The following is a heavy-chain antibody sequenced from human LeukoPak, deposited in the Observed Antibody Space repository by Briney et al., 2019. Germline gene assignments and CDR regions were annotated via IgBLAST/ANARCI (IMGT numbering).Heavy chain of an antibody. CDR3: ATLWGDMDV. D-gene: IGHD3-16*01. Sequence: AGGSLRLSCAASGFTFSNYWMHWVRQAPGKGLEWVAVIWYDGSNKYYADSVKGRFTISKDNSKNTVSLQMNSLRVEDTAVYYCATLWGDMDVWGQGTTVSVSS. CDR1: GFTFSNYW. J-gene: IGHJ6*02. CDR2: IWYDGSNK. V-gene: IGHV3-33*03.